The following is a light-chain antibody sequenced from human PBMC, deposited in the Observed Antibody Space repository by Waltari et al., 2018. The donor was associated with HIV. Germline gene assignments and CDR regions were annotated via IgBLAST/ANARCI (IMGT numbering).Light chain of an antibody. CDR2: DAS. J-gene: IGKJ2*01. CDR3: QQRRNWPPYT. Sequence: EIVLTQSPDTLSLSPGERATLSCRASQSVSSYLAWYQQKPGQAPRLLIYDASNRATGIPARFSGSGSGTDFTLTISSLEPEDFAVYYCQQRRNWPPYTFGQGTKLEIK. V-gene: IGKV3-11*01. CDR1: QSVSSY.